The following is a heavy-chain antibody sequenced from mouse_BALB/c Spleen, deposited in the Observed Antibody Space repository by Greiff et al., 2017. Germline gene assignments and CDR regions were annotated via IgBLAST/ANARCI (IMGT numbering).Heavy chain of an antibody. Sequence: VQLQQSGPELVKPGASVKIPCKASGYTFTDYNMDWVKQSHGKSLEWIGDINPNNGGTIYNQKFKGKATLTVDKSSSTAYMELRSLTSEDTAVYYCARDYYGSPYAMAYWGQGTSVTVSS. CDR3: ARDYYGSPYAMAY. J-gene: IGHJ4*01. D-gene: IGHD1-1*01. CDR1: GYTFTDYN. V-gene: IGHV1-18*01. CDR2: INPNNGGT.